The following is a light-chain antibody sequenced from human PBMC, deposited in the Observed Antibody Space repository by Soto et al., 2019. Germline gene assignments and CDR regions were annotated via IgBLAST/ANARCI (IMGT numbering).Light chain of an antibody. V-gene: IGLV3-1*01. CDR2: QDF. Sequence: SYELTQPPSVSVSPGQTASITCSGDKLSNKYVCWYQQKPGQSPVLVMYQDFRRPSGIPERFSGSNSGNTATLTISGTQAMDEAAYYCQAWDTSTSFGGGTKLTVL. J-gene: IGLJ2*01. CDR3: QAWDTSTS. CDR1: KLSNKY.